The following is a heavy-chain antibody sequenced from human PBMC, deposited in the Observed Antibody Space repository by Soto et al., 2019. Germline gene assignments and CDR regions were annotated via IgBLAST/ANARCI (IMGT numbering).Heavy chain of an antibody. V-gene: IGHV2-5*02. CDR3: AHYYANGAFDI. CDR1: GFSLSTSGVG. Sequence: QITLKESGPTLVKPTQTLTLTCTFSGFSLSTSGVGVGWIRQPPGKALEWLALIYWDDDKRYSPSLKSRRTITKDTSKNHVVLTMTNMDTVDTATFYCAHYYANGAFDIWGQGTMVTVSS. J-gene: IGHJ3*02. CDR2: IYWDDDK. D-gene: IGHD2-8*01.